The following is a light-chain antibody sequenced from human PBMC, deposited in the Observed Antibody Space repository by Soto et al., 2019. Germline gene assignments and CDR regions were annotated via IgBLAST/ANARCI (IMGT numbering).Light chain of an antibody. CDR1: QSVSRTY. J-gene: IGKJ1*01. CDR2: ATS. Sequence: EIVLTQYPGTLSFSPGERATLSCRASQSVSRTYLAWYQQKPVQAPRLLIYATSSRATGIPDRFSGSGSGTDFTLTISRLEPEDFAVYYCQQYGRSGTFGQGTKVDIK. V-gene: IGKV3-20*01. CDR3: QQYGRSGT.